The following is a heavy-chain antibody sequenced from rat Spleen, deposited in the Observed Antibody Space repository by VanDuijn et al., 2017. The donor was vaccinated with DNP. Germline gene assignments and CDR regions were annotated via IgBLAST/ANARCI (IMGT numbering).Heavy chain of an antibody. CDR1: GFTFSNYY. CDR2: IGSDVYAP. J-gene: IGHJ2*01. V-gene: IGHV5-22*01. D-gene: IGHD4-3*01. Sequence: EVQLVESGGGLVQPGRSMKLSCAASGFTFSNYYMAWVRQAPTKGLEWVAYIGSDVYAPYYGDSVKGRFTISRDNAKSTLYLQMNSLRSEDMATYYCIRWNSGHFDYWGQGVMVTVSS. CDR3: IRWNSGHFDY.